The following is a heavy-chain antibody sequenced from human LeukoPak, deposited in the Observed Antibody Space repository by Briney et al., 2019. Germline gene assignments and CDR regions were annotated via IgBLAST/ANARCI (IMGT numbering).Heavy chain of an antibody. D-gene: IGHD5-24*01. J-gene: IGHJ5*02. CDR2: ISNSEST. V-gene: IGHV4-59*08. CDR1: GGSISSYH. Sequence: SETLSLTCTVSGGSISSYHWSWIRQPPGKGLEWIGYISNSESTNYNPSLKSRVTISVDTSKNQFSLKLSSVTAADTAVYYCARHSRWLPNWFDPWGQGTLVTVSS. CDR3: ARHSRWLPNWFDP.